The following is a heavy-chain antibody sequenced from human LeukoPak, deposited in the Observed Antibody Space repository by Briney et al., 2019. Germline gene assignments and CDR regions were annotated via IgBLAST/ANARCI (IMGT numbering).Heavy chain of an antibody. CDR1: GFTFSSYG. J-gene: IGHJ4*02. Sequence: QSGGSLRLSCAASGFTFSSYGMHWVRQAPGKGLEWVAVISYDGSNKYYADSVKGRFTISRDNSKNTLYLQMNSLRAEGTAVYYCAARIAVAGMLDYWGQGTLVTVSS. V-gene: IGHV3-30*03. CDR2: ISYDGSNK. D-gene: IGHD6-13*01. CDR3: AARIAVAGMLDY.